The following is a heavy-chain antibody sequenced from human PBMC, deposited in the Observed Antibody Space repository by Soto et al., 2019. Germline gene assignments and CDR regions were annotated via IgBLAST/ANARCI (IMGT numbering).Heavy chain of an antibody. Sequence: ASVNVSCKASGYTFTSYCISWVRQAPGQGLEWMGWISAYNGNTNYAQKLQGRVTMTTDTSTSTAYMELRSLRSDDTAVYYCTRAYGGNSIGWFDPWGQGTLVTVSS. CDR1: GYTFTSYC. D-gene: IGHD2-21*02. CDR2: ISAYNGNT. CDR3: TRAYGGNSIGWFDP. V-gene: IGHV1-18*04. J-gene: IGHJ5*02.